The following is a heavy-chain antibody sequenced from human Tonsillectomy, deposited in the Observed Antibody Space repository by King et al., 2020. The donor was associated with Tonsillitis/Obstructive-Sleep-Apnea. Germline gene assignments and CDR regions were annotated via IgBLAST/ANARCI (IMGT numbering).Heavy chain of an antibody. D-gene: IGHD2-8*01. CDR2: IYYSGST. CDR3: ARDMVLEAGGDAFDI. Sequence: VQLQESGPGLVKSSETLSLTCTVSGGSISSYYWSWIRQVPGKGLAWIGYIYYSGSTNYNPSLKSRVTISVDTSKNQFSLKLNSVTAADTAVYYCARDMVLEAGGDAFDIWGQGTMVTVSS. V-gene: IGHV4-59*01. CDR1: GGSISSYY. J-gene: IGHJ3*02.